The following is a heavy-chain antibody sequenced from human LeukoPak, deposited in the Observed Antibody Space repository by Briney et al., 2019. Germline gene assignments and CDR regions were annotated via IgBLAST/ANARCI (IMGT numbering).Heavy chain of an antibody. Sequence: GGSLRLSCAASGFTFTASAMHWVRQAPGKGLEWVSVISGSGGATFYADSVKGRFTISRENSKNTLWLQMNSVRAEDTAVYYCARLHYDVLTGPFDYWGQGTLVTVSS. V-gene: IGHV3-23*01. CDR2: ISGSGGAT. CDR3: ARLHYDVLTGPFDY. D-gene: IGHD3-9*01. CDR1: GFTFTASA. J-gene: IGHJ4*02.